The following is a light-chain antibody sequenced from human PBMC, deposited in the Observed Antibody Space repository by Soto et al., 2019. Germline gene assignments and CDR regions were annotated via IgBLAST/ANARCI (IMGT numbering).Light chain of an antibody. V-gene: IGLV2-8*01. CDR1: SSDVGGYNY. CDR3: SSYAGSNNYV. J-gene: IGLJ1*01. Sequence: QSVLTQPASVSGSPGQSITISCTGTSSDVGGYNYVSWYQQHPGKAPRALIYEVSKRPSGVPDRFSGSKSGNTASLTVSGLQTEDEADYYCSSYAGSNNYVFGTGTKGTVL. CDR2: EVS.